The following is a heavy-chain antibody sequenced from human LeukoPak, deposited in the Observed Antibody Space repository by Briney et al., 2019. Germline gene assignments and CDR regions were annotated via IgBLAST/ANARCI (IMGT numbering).Heavy chain of an antibody. CDR2: ISSSSSYI. D-gene: IGHD3-3*01. J-gene: IGHJ4*02. CDR3: ARDPGGASSIFGVPEEDY. V-gene: IGHV3-21*01. Sequence: GGSLRLSCAASGFTFSSYSMNWVRQAPGKGLEWVSSISSSSSYIYYADSVKGRFTISRDNAKNSLYLQMNSLRAEDTAVYYCARDPGGASSIFGVPEEDYWGPGTLVTVSS. CDR1: GFTFSSYS.